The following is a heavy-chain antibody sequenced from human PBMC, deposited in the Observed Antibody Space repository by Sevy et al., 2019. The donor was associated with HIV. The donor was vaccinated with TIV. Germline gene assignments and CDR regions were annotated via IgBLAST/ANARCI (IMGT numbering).Heavy chain of an antibody. CDR2: MYHSGST. Sequence: SETLSLTCTVSGGSISSGGYFWSWIRQHPGKGLEWIGYMYHSGSTYYNPSLKSRFSMSMDPSKNQYSLRMSTVTAAETAIYFCARATGSSAGSDSWGHGTVVTVSS. CDR1: GGSISSGGYF. J-gene: IGHJ5*01. V-gene: IGHV4-31*03. CDR3: ARATGSSAGSDS. D-gene: IGHD2-15*01.